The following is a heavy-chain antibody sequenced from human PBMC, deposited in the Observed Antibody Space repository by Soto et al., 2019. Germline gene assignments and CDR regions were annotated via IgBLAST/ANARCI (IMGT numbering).Heavy chain of an antibody. J-gene: IGHJ6*02. V-gene: IGHV3-48*02. Sequence: GGSLRLSCAASGFTFSSYSMNWVRQAPGKGLEWVSYISSSSSTIYYADSVKGRFTISRDNAKNSLYLQMNSLRDEDTAVYYCARDLVKYYDFWSGYYGGMDVWGQGATVTVSS. D-gene: IGHD3-3*01. CDR3: ARDLVKYYDFWSGYYGGMDV. CDR1: GFTFSSYS. CDR2: ISSSSSTI.